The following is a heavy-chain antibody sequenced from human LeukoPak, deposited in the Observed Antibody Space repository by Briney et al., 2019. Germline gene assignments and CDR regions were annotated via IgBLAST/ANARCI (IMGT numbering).Heavy chain of an antibody. CDR1: GGSIRSGSHY. V-gene: IGHV4-39*02. J-gene: IGHJ4*02. CDR2: IYYSGST. D-gene: IGHD2-15*01. CDR3: AKRDASGGNLVDL. Sequence: PSETLSLTCTVSGGSIRSGSHYWAWIRQPPGKGLGWIGSIYYSGSTYYNPSLENRVTISIDTSKNHFSLKLSSLSAADTSVYYCAKRDASGGNLVDLWGQGTLVTVS.